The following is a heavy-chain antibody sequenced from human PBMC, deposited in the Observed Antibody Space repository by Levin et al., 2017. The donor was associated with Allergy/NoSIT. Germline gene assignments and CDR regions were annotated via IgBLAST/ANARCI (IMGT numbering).Heavy chain of an antibody. V-gene: IGHV3-33*01. J-gene: IGHJ2*01. CDR3: ARDKRIHYDILTGYRPHWYFDL. Sequence: GESLKISCAASGFTFSSYGMHWVRQAPGKGLEWVAVIWYDGSNKYYADSVKGRFTISRDNSKNTLYLQMNSLRAEDTAVYYCARDKRIHYDILTGYRPHWYFDLWGRGTLVTVSS. D-gene: IGHD3-9*01. CDR2: IWYDGSNK. CDR1: GFTFSSYG.